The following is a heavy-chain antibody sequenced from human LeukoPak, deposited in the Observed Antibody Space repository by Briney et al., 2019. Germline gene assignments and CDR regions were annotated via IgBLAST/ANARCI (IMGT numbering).Heavy chain of an antibody. J-gene: IGHJ5*02. CDR3: ATLYCGGDCFTVSGWFDP. CDR1: GGTFSSYA. Sequence: ASVKVSCKASGGTFSSYAISWVRQAPGQGLEWMGGIIPIFGTANYAQKFQGRVTITADESTSTAYMELSSLRSEDTAVYYCATLYCGGDCFTVSGWFDPWGQGTLVTVSS. CDR2: IIPIFGTA. V-gene: IGHV1-69*13. D-gene: IGHD2-21*02.